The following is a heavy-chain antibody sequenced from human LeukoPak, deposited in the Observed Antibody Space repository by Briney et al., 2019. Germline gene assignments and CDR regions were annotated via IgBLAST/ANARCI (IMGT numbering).Heavy chain of an antibody. Sequence: GGSLRLSCAASGFTFSSYEMNWVRQAPGKGLEWVANIKQDGSEKYYVDSVKGRFTISRDNAKNSLYLQMNSLRAEDTAVYYCARVTVVVTATYYYYMDVWGKGTTVTVSS. CDR3: ARVTVVVTATYYYYMDV. CDR1: GFTFSSYE. V-gene: IGHV3-7*01. J-gene: IGHJ6*03. CDR2: IKQDGSEK. D-gene: IGHD2-21*02.